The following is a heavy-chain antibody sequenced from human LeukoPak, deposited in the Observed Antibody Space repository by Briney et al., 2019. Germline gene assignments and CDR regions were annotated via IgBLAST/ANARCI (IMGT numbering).Heavy chain of an antibody. CDR1: GFTFSDYA. J-gene: IGHJ4*02. CDR3: ARDLSGSYMSDY. D-gene: IGHD3-10*01. Sequence: GGSLRLSCAASGFTFSDYAMHWARQAPGKGLEWVAFISHDRSNSCHADSVKGRFTISRDNSKNTLYLQMNSLTDEDTAVYYCARDLSGSYMSDYWGQGTLVTVSS. CDR2: ISHDRSNS. V-gene: IGHV3-30-3*01.